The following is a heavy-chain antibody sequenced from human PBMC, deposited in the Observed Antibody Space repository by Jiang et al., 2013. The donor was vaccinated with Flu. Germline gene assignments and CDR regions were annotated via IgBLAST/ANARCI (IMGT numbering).Heavy chain of an antibody. Sequence: LLKPSETLSLSCNVSGDSMTSSTNYWGWIRQPPGKGLDWIGSFYWDGRTEYNPSLKSRVTISGDPSRRQFSLKLTSLTAADTTIYYCARIYNDGYPVSDFWGQGTLVAVSS. CDR3: ARIYNDGYPVSDF. V-gene: IGHV4-39*01. J-gene: IGHJ4*02. CDR2: FYWDGRT. CDR1: GDSMTSSTNY. D-gene: IGHD3-10*01.